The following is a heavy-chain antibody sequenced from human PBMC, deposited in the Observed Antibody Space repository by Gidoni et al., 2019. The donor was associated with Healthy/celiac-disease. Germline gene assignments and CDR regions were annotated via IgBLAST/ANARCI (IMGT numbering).Heavy chain of an antibody. D-gene: IGHD1-26*01. J-gene: IGHJ4*02. V-gene: IGHV1-69*17. CDR3: ASRAVGATGVIDY. Sequence: QVQLVQSGAEVKTPASSVKVSCKASGGTFSSYAISWVRQAPGQGLEWMGGIIPIFGIANYAQKFQGRVTITADKSTSTAYMELSSLRSEDTAVYYCASRAVGATGVIDYWGQGTLVTVSS. CDR2: IIPIFGIA. CDR1: GGTFSSYA.